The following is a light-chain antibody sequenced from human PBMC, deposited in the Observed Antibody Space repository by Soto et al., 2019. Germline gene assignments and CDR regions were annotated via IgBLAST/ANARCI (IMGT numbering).Light chain of an antibody. V-gene: IGLV2-14*03. CDR3: TSNTSSSTLV. CDR2: DVS. J-gene: IGLJ1*01. CDR1: GTDVGGYKY. Sequence: QSALTQPASVSGSPGQSITISCIGNGTDVGGYKYVSWYQQHPVKAPTLIIYDVSERPSGVSNHVSGSKSGNTASLTISGLQDEDEADYYSTSNTSSSTLVFGTGTKVTVL.